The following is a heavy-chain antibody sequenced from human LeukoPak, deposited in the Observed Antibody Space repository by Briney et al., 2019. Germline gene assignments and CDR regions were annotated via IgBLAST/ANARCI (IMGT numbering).Heavy chain of an antibody. CDR3: ARVIGWYVFGGDAFDI. V-gene: IGHV4-34*01. CDR2: INHSGST. D-gene: IGHD6-19*01. CDR1: GGSFSGYY. J-gene: IGHJ3*02. Sequence: SETLSLNCAVYGGSFSGYYWSWLRQPPGKGLEWIGEINHSGSTNYHPSLKSRVTISVDTSKNQFSLKLSSVTAADTAVYYCARVIGWYVFGGDAFDIWGQGTMVTVSS.